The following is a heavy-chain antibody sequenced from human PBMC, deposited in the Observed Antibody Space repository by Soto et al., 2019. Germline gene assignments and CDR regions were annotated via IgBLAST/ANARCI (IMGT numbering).Heavy chain of an antibody. D-gene: IGHD3-10*01. Sequence: GGSLRLSCAASGFTFSSYLMTCFRQPPGKGLEGFSSISGSGGDTYYADSVKGRFTISRDNSKNTLYLQMNRLRVDDTAVYYCAKGDYYGSGSFGYDYYYMDVWGQGTTVTVSS. CDR3: AKGDYYGSGSFGYDYYYMDV. V-gene: IGHV3-23*01. CDR2: ISGSGGDT. J-gene: IGHJ6*02. CDR1: GFTFSSYL.